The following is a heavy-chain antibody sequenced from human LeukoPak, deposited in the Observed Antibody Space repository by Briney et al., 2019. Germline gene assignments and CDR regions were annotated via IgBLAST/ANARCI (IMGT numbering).Heavy chain of an antibody. V-gene: IGHV5-51*01. CDR1: GYSFTSYW. J-gene: IGHJ4*02. D-gene: IGHD3-22*01. Sequence: GESLKISCKGSGYSFTSYWIGWVRQMPGKGLEWMGIIYPGDSDTRYSPSFQGQVTISADKSISTAYLQWSSLKASDTAMYYCARTTYYYDSSGYLFDYWGQGTLVTVSS. CDR2: IYPGDSDT. CDR3: ARTTYYYDSSGYLFDY.